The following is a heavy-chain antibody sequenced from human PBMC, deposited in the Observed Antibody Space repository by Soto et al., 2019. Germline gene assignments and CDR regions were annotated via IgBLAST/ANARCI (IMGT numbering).Heavy chain of an antibody. CDR1: GGSISSGGYY. CDR2: IYYSGST. CDR3: ARDLQTWYYDSSGYYTYYFDY. D-gene: IGHD3-22*01. J-gene: IGHJ4*02. Sequence: SETLSLTCTVSGGSISSGGYYWSWIRQHPGKGLEWIGYIYYSGSTYYNPSLKSRVTISVDTSKNQFSLKLSSVTAADTAVYYCARDLQTWYYDSSGYYTYYFDYWGQGTLVTVSS. V-gene: IGHV4-31*03.